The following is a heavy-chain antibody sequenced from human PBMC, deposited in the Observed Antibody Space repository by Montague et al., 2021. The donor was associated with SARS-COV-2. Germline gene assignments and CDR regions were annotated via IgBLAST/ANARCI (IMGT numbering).Heavy chain of an antibody. Sequence: VKPTQTLILTCTFSGFSLSTSGMCVSWIRQPPGKALEWLALIDWDDDKYYSTSLKTRLTISRDTSKNQVVLTMTNMDPADTATYYCARMPYDILTGSGYYGMDVWGQGTTVTVSS. CDR1: GFSLSTSGMC. J-gene: IGHJ6*02. CDR3: ARMPYDILTGSGYYGMDV. CDR2: IDWDDDK. D-gene: IGHD3-9*01. V-gene: IGHV2-70*01.